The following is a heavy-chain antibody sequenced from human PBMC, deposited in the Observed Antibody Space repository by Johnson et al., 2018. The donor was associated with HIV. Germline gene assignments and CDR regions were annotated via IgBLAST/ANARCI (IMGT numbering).Heavy chain of an antibody. V-gene: IGHV3-30*14. J-gene: IGHJ3*02. Sequence: QVQLVESGGGLVKPGGSLRLSCAASGFTFSDYYMSWIRQAPGKGLEWVAVISYDGSNKYYADSVKGRVTISGDNSKNTLYLQMNSLRAEDTAVYYCARVHSGGAFDIWGQGTMVTVSS. CDR1: GFTFSDYY. CDR2: ISYDGSNK. CDR3: ARVHSGGAFDI.